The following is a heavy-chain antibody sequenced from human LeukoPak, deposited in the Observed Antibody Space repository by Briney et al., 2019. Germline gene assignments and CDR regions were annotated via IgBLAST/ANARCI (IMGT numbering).Heavy chain of an antibody. D-gene: IGHD5-18*01. CDR1: GGSISSGDYY. V-gene: IGHV4-30-4*08. CDR2: IYYSGST. CDR3: ARVKRLGYSYGDAFDI. Sequence: SETLSLTCTVSGGSISSGDYYWRWIRQPPGKGLEWIGYIYYSGSTYYNPSLKSRVTISVDTSKNQSSLKLSSVTAADTAVYYCARVKRLGYSYGDAFDIWGQGTMVTVSS. J-gene: IGHJ3*02.